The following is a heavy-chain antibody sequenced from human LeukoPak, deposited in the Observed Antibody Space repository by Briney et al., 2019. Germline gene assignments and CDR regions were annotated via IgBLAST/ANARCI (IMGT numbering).Heavy chain of an antibody. CDR2: IVVGSGNT. J-gene: IGHJ5*02. CDR1: GFTFASSA. D-gene: IGHD2-2*01. CDR3: AAAEDIVIVPAATDWFDP. V-gene: IGHV1-58*01. Sequence: GTSVKVSCKASGFTFASSAVQWVRQARGQRLEWIGWIVVGSGNTSYAQKFQERVTITRDMSTSTAYMELSSLRSEDTAVYYCAAAEDIVIVPAATDWFDPWGQGTLVTVSS.